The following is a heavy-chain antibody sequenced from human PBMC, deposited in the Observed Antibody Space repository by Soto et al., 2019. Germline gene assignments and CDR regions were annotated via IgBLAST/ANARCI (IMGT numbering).Heavy chain of an antibody. CDR2: ISWNSGSI. CDR3: AKDIRLTSYYYYGMDV. Sequence: TGGSLRLSCAASGFTFDDYAMHWVRQAPGKGLEWVSGISWNSGSIGYADSVKGRFTISRDNAKNSLYLQMNSLRAEDTALYYCAKDIRLTSYYYYGMDVWGQGTTVTVSS. J-gene: IGHJ6*02. CDR1: GFTFDDYA. D-gene: IGHD2-21*02. V-gene: IGHV3-9*01.